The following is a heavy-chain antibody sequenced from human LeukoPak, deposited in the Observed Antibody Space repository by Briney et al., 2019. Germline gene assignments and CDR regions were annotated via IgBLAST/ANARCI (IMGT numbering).Heavy chain of an antibody. V-gene: IGHV3-11*05. CDR1: GFILSDYF. CDR2: ISGAEHDA. Sequence: PGGSLRLSCAASGFILSDYFMAWIRQSPGKGLERISFISGAEHDARYADSVRGRFTMFRDDGKNALYLQMNSLTAEETAIYYCARELGTSRGFDIWGQGTMVTVSS. D-gene: IGHD2-2*01. CDR3: ARELGTSRGFDI. J-gene: IGHJ3*02.